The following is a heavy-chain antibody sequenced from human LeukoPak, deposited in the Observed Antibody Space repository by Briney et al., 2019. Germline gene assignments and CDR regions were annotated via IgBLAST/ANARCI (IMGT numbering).Heavy chain of an antibody. V-gene: IGHV4-4*07. CDR1: GGSISSYY. CDR2: IYTSGST. D-gene: IGHD3-10*01. CDR3: ARADYYGSGSYPANYYYYYMDV. J-gene: IGHJ6*03. Sequence: PSETLSLTCTVSGGSISSYYWSWIRQPAGKGLEWIERIYTSGSTNYNPSLKSRVTMSVDTSKNQFSLKLSSVTAADTAVYYCARADYYGSGSYPANYYYYYMDVWGKGTTVTISS.